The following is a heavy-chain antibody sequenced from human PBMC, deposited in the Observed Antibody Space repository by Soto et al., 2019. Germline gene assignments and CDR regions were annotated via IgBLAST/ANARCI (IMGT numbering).Heavy chain of an antibody. J-gene: IGHJ3*02. CDR3: ARVRATGAAFDI. CDR2: INRSGST. V-gene: IGHV4-34*01. D-gene: IGHD4-17*01. Sequence: PSGTLSLTCAVYGGSFSGYYWGWIRLPPGKGLEWSGEINRSGSTNYNPSPKSRVTISVDTSKNQFSLKPSSGTAADTAVYYCARVRATGAAFDIWGQGTMVT. CDR1: GGSFSGYY.